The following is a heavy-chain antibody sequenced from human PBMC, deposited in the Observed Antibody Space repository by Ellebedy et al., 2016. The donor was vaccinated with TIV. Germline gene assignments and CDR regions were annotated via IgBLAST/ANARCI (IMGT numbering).Heavy chain of an antibody. CDR1: GFTFSSYA. D-gene: IGHD6-13*01. J-gene: IGHJ6*02. Sequence: GGSLRLXXAASGFTFSSYAMHWVRQAPGKGLEWVAVISYDGSNKYYADSVKGRFTISRDNSKNTLYLQMNSLRAEDTAVYYCARDLLEQQLGRMYYYYYGMDVWGQGTTVTVSS. V-gene: IGHV3-30-3*01. CDR2: ISYDGSNK. CDR3: ARDLLEQQLGRMYYYYYGMDV.